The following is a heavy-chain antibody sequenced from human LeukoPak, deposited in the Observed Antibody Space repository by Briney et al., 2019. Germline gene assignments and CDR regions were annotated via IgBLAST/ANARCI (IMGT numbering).Heavy chain of an antibody. CDR3: AKLPVGDCSGGSCYVDY. CDR1: GFTFNSYA. Sequence: GGSLRLSCAASGFTFNSYAMTWVRQAPGEGLEWVSHVSGSGGITYYADSVKGRFTISRDNSKNTLYLQMNSLRAEDTAVYYCAKLPVGDCSGGSCYVDYWGQGTLVTVSS. CDR2: VSGSGGIT. J-gene: IGHJ4*02. V-gene: IGHV3-23*01. D-gene: IGHD2-15*01.